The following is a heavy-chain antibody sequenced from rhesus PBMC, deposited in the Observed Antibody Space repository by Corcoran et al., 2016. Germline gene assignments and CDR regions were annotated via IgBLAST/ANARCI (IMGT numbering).Heavy chain of an antibody. CDR1: GGSISDSYR. Sequence: QVQLQESGPGVVKPSETLSLTCAVSGGSISDSYRWSWIRQPPGKGLEWIGYIYGSSTRTNSNPSLKRRVTISKDTSKNQFSLKLSSVTAADTAVYYCAREVYSNYGFFDYWGQGVLVTVSS. D-gene: IGHD4-23*01. CDR3: AREVYSNYGFFDY. V-gene: IGHV4S10*01. CDR2: IYGSSTRT. J-gene: IGHJ4*01.